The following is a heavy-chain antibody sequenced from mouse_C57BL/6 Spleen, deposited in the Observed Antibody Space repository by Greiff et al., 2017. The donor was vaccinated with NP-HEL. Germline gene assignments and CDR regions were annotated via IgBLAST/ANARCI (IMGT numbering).Heavy chain of an antibody. CDR2: IDPNSGGT. J-gene: IGHJ2*01. V-gene: IGHV1-72*01. D-gene: IGHD1-1*01. CDR3: AREATTVAATGDFDY. Sequence: QVQLKQPGAELVKPGASVKLSCKASGYTFTSYWMHWVKQRPGRGLEWIGRIDPNSGGTKYNEKFKSKATLTVDKPSSTAYMQLSSLTSEDSAVYYCAREATTVAATGDFDYWGQGTTLTVSS. CDR1: GYTFTSYW.